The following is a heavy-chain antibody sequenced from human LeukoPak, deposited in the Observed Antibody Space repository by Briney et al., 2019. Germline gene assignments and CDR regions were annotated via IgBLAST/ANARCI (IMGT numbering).Heavy chain of an antibody. CDR2: INHSVST. J-gene: IGHJ4*02. V-gene: IGHV4-34*01. CDR1: GGSFSGYY. CDR3: ARGRPWLTTVTIPGSFDY. Sequence: SETLSLTCAVYGGSFSGYYWSWIRQPPRKRLGWIGEINHSVSTNCNPSLKSRVTISVDTTKIQFSLKLSSVTAADTAVYYCARGRPWLTTVTIPGSFDYWGQGTLVTVSS. D-gene: IGHD4-17*01.